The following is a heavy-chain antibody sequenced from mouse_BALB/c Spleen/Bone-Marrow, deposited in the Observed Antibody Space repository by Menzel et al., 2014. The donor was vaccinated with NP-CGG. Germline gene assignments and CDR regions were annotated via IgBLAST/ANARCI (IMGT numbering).Heavy chain of an antibody. D-gene: IGHD2-4*01. CDR1: GFTFSSYA. V-gene: IGHV5-9-3*01. Sequence: EVKLVESGGGLVKPGGSLKLSCAASGFTFSSYAMSWVRRTPEKRLEWVATISSGGSYTYYPDSVKGRFTISRHNAKNTLYLQMSSLRSEDTAMYYCARHGITRLLDYWGQGTTLTVSS. J-gene: IGHJ2*01. CDR3: ARHGITRLLDY. CDR2: ISSGGSYT.